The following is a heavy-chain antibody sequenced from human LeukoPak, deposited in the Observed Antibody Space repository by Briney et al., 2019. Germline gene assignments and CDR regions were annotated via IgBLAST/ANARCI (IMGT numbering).Heavy chain of an antibody. Sequence: SVKVSCKASLGTLSRYAISWVRQAPGQGLEWMGRIIPIFGIANYAQKFQGRVAITADKSTSTAYMELSSLRSEDTAVYYCASNLPGYSSSWYRGPFDYWGQGTLVTVSS. J-gene: IGHJ4*02. CDR3: ASNLPGYSSSWYRGPFDY. CDR1: LGTLSRYA. D-gene: IGHD6-13*01. CDR2: IIPIFGIA. V-gene: IGHV1-69*04.